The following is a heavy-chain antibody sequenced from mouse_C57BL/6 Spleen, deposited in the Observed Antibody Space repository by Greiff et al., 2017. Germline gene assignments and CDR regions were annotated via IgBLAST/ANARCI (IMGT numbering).Heavy chain of an antibody. CDR1: GYTFTDYY. CDR2: IYPGSGNT. J-gene: IGHJ1*03. CDR3: VITTVVVWYFDV. D-gene: IGHD1-1*01. V-gene: IGHV1-76*01. Sequence: VQLQQSGAELVRPGASVKLSCKASGYTFTDYYINWVKQRPGQGLEWIARIYPGSGNTYYNEKFKGKATLTAEKSSSTAYMQLSSLTSEDSAVYFCVITTVVVWYFDVWGTGTTVTVSS.